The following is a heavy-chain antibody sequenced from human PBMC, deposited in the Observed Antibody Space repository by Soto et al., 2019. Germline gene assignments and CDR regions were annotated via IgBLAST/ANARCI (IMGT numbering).Heavy chain of an antibody. Sequence: QVQLHESGPGLVKPSQTLSLTCTVSSGSISSGGYYWSWIRQHPGKGLEWIGYIYYSGITYYNPSLKSRVTISVDTSKNQFSLKLSSVTAADTAVYYCARWPQQEPRFDYWGQGTLVTVSS. CDR1: SGSISSGGYY. CDR2: IYYSGIT. J-gene: IGHJ4*02. V-gene: IGHV4-31*03. D-gene: IGHD1-1*01. CDR3: ARWPQQEPRFDY.